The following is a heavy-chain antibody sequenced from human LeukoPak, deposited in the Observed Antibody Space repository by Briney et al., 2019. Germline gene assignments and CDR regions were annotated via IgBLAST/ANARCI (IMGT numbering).Heavy chain of an antibody. J-gene: IGHJ5*02. CDR1: EYSFPNYC. V-gene: IGHV5-51*01. D-gene: IGHD3-10*01. CDR2: IYPDDSDT. Sequence: GESLKISCKHSEYSFPNYCIGWVRQMPGKGLEWMGIIYPDDSDTRYSPSFQGQVTISADKSISTAYLQWSSLKASDTAMYYCARHYYGSGSYFSWFDPWGQGTLVTVSS. CDR3: ARHYYGSGSYFSWFDP.